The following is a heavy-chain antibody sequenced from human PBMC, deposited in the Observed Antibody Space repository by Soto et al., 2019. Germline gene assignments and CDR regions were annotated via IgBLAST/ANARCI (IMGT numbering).Heavy chain of an antibody. D-gene: IGHD3-16*01. CDR2: IYYSGST. CDR1: GGSISSYY. Sequence: PSETLSLTCTVSGGSISSYYWSWIRQPPGKGLEWIGYIYYSGSTNYNPSLKSRVTISVDTSKNQFSLKLSSVTAAGTAVYYCAAGYVWGRAAYFDDWGQGTLVTVSS. CDR3: AAGYVWGRAAYFDD. V-gene: IGHV4-59*01. J-gene: IGHJ4*02.